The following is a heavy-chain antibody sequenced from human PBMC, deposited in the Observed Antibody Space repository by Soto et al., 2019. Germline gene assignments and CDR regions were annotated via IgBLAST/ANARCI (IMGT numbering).Heavy chain of an antibody. Sequence: QVQLVESGGGVVQPGKSLRLSCAASGFTFSSYAMHWVRQPPGKGLEWVAVILHDGSDEYYADSVKGRLTVSRNNSKNALNLHMNSLKPEDTAVYFCATAYTYGPDAFDIWGQGTVVTVTS. CDR3: ATAYTYGPDAFDI. CDR2: ILHDGSDE. J-gene: IGHJ3*02. D-gene: IGHD5-18*01. V-gene: IGHV3-30-3*01. CDR1: GFTFSSYA.